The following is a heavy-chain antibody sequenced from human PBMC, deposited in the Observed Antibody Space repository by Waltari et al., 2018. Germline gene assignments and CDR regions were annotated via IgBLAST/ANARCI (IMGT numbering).Heavy chain of an antibody. CDR1: GDSLSSGNYY. Sequence: VQLEESGPGLVQPSQTLSLPCTVSGDSLSSGNYYWGWIRQPPGKGLEWIGYIYYRGTTDYNPSLRSRVTISVDTSKNQFSLKLTSVTSSDTAVYYCVRDGSRPWGHAFDRWGQGTMVTVSS. V-gene: IGHV4-30-4*01. CDR3: VRDGSRPWGHAFDR. J-gene: IGHJ3*02. D-gene: IGHD3-16*01. CDR2: IYYRGTT.